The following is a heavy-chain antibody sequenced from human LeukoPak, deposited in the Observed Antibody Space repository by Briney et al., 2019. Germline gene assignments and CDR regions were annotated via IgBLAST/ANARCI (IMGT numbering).Heavy chain of an antibody. CDR1: GGSFSGYY. CDR3: ARGGTGYCSSTSCYKRYYYYGMDV. J-gene: IGHJ6*02. V-gene: IGHV4-34*01. Sequence: PSETLSLTCAVYGGSFSGYYWSWIRQPPGKGLEWIGEINHSGSTNYNPSLKSRVTISVDTSKSQFSLKLSTVTAADTAVYYCARGGTGYCSSTSCYKRYYYYGMDVWGQGTTVTVSS. D-gene: IGHD2-2*02. CDR2: INHSGST.